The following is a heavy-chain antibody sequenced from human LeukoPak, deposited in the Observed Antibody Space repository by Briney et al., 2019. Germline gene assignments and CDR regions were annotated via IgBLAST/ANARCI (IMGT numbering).Heavy chain of an antibody. CDR2: INHSGST. Sequence: SETLSLTCAGYGGSFSGYYWSWIRQPPGKGLEWIGEINHSGSTNYNPSLKSRVTISVDTSKNQFSLKLSSVTAADTAVYYCARVIGVTPAAAAIAPSWFDPWGQGTLVTVSS. V-gene: IGHV4-34*01. D-gene: IGHD2-2*01. CDR3: ARVIGVTPAAAAIAPSWFDP. J-gene: IGHJ5*02. CDR1: GGSFSGYY.